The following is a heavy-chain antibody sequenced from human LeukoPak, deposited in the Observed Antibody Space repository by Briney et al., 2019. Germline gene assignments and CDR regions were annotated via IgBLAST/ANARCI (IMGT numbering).Heavy chain of an antibody. CDR3: ARENGYYDILTGYYNVYGDY. J-gene: IGHJ4*02. CDR1: GFTFSSYS. D-gene: IGHD3-9*01. V-gene: IGHV3-21*01. Sequence: GGSLRLSCAASGFTFSSYSMNWVRQAPGKGLEWVSSISSSSSYIYYADSVKGRFTISRDNAKNSLYLQMNSLRAEDTAVYYCARENGYYDILTGYYNVYGDYWGQGTLVTVSS. CDR2: ISSSSSYI.